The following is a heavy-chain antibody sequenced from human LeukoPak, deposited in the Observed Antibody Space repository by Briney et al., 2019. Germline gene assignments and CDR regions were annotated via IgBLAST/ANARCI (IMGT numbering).Heavy chain of an antibody. Sequence: PGGSLRLSCAASGFIFSSYWITWVRQVPGKGLEWVANIKPDGSGKHYVDSVKGRFTISRDNAKSSLYLQMDSLRVEDTAVYYCSSQPAVIDLDFWGQGALVTVSS. CDR2: IKPDGSGK. CDR1: GFIFSSYW. D-gene: IGHD2/OR15-2a*01. J-gene: IGHJ4*02. CDR3: SSQPAVIDLDF. V-gene: IGHV3-7*01.